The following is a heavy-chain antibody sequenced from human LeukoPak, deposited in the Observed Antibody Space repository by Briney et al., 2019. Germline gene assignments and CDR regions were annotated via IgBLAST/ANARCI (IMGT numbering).Heavy chain of an antibody. D-gene: IGHD6-13*01. CDR1: GGSISSYY. J-gene: IGHJ3*02. V-gene: IGHV4-59*01. Sequence: PSETLSLTCAVSGGSISSYYWSWIRQPPGKGLERIGYIYYSGSTNYNPSLKSRVTISVDTSKNQFSLKLSSVTAADTAVYYCARAGSIAAAGMQGAFDIWGQGTMVTVSS. CDR3: ARAGSIAAAGMQGAFDI. CDR2: IYYSGST.